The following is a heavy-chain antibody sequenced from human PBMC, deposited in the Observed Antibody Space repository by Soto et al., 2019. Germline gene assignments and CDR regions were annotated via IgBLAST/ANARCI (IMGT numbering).Heavy chain of an antibody. V-gene: IGHV3-23*01. CDR3: VKDGVEGTTTFNWFDP. D-gene: IGHD3-3*01. CDR1: GFTFSSYA. CDR2: ITASGGAT. J-gene: IGHJ5*02. Sequence: EVQLLESGGGLAQPGNSLRLSCVASGFTFSSYAMSWVRQAPGRGLQCVSTITASGGATYYADSVQGRFTISRDNSKNTLALQMDSLTADDTAMYYCVKDGVEGTTTFNWFDPWGQGTLVTVSS.